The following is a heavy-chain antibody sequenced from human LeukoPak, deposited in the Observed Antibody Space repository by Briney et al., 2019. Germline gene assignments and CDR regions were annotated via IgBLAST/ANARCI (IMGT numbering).Heavy chain of an antibody. V-gene: IGHV3-74*01. CDR2: INSDGSST. CDR3: ATEMAAMVY. J-gene: IGHJ4*02. Sequence: GGSLRLSCAASGFTFSSYWMHWVRQAPGKGLVWVSHINSDGSSTSYADSVKDRFTISRDNAKNTLYLQMNSLRAEDTAVYYCATEMAAMVYWGQGTLVTVSS. D-gene: IGHD5-24*01. CDR1: GFTFSSYW.